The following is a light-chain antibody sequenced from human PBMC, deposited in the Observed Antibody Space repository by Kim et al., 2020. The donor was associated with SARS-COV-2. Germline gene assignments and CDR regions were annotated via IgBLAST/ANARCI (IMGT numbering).Light chain of an antibody. CDR2: GAS. J-gene: IGKJ1*01. CDR3: QQYHNWPLLT. Sequence: EIVMTQSPATLSVSPGEGATLSCRASQNININLAWYQQKPGQPPRLLIYGASTRTTGIPARFSGSGSATDFILTISSLQSEDFAVYYCQQYHNWPLLTFGQGTKVDI. V-gene: IGKV3-15*01. CDR1: QNININ.